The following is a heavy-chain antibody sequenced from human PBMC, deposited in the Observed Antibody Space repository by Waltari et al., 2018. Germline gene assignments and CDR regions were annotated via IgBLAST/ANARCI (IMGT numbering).Heavy chain of an antibody. V-gene: IGHV4-34*01. J-gene: IGHJ6*03. Sequence: QVQLQHWGAGLLKPSETLSLTCAVYGGSFSGYYWSWIRQPPGKGLEWIGEINHSGSTNYNPSLKSRVTISVDTSKNQFSLKLSSVTAADTAVYYCARGVRYDFWSGLYYMDVWGKGTTVTISS. D-gene: IGHD3-3*01. CDR2: INHSGST. CDR1: GGSFSGYY. CDR3: ARGVRYDFWSGLYYMDV.